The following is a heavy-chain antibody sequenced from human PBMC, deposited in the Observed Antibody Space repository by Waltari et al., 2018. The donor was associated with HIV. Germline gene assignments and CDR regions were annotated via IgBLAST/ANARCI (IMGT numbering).Heavy chain of an antibody. CDR2: INPDNGGT. D-gene: IGHD2-15*01. V-gene: IGHV1-2*02. CDR3: ARDICNGGSCYSYYFDY. Sequence: QVQLVQSGAEVKKPGASVKIYCKASGYTFTGYYMHLVRQAPGQGLEWMGLINPDNGGTKYAQKFQGRVTMTRDTSISTAYMELSRLRSDDTAVYYCARDICNGGSCYSYYFDYWGQGTLVTVSS. CDR1: GYTFTGYY. J-gene: IGHJ4*02.